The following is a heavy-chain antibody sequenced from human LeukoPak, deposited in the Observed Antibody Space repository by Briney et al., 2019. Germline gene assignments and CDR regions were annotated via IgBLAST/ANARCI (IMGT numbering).Heavy chain of an antibody. CDR1: GFTFSSYA. D-gene: IGHD2-2*01. V-gene: IGHV3-66*01. Sequence: PGGSLRLSCAASGFTFSSYAMSWVRQAPGKGLEWVSVIYSGGSTYYADSVKGRFTIPRDNSKNTLYLQMNSLRAEDTAVYYCARGRDCSSTSCYVDYWGQGTLVTVSS. J-gene: IGHJ4*02. CDR2: IYSGGST. CDR3: ARGRDCSSTSCYVDY.